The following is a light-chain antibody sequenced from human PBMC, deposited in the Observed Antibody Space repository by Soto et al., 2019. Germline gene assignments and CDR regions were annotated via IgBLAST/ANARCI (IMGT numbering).Light chain of an antibody. CDR1: SNDVGSYDY. V-gene: IGLV2-14*01. CDR2: EVS. CDR3: CSYATSSTFV. J-gene: IGLJ1*01. Sequence: SVLTQTAPVSGSPGQSITICCTGNSNDVGSYDYVSWYQQQAGKAPKLMIYEVSIRPSGVSNRFSASKSGNTASLTISGLQAEDESDYYCCSYATSSTFVFGTGTKVTVL.